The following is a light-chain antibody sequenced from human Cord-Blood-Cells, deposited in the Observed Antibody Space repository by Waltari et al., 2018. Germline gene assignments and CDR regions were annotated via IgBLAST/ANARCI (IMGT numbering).Light chain of an antibody. CDR3: QQSDSTPIT. CDR2: AAS. J-gene: IGKJ3*01. Sequence: DIQMTQSQSSLSASVGDRVTITCRASQSISSYLNWYQQKPGKAPKLLIYAASSLQSGVPSRFSGSGSATDFTLTISILQPEDFATYYCQQSDSTPITFGPGTKVDIK. V-gene: IGKV1-39*01. CDR1: QSISSY.